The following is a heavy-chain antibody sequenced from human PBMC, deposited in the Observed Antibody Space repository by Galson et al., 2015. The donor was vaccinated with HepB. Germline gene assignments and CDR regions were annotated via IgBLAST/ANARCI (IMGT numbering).Heavy chain of an antibody. CDR1: GFSLSTSGVG. V-gene: IGHV2-5*02. CDR3: AHIQRSCNGGCSYHRRFDP. D-gene: IGHD2-15*01. CDR2: IYWDDDK. J-gene: IGHJ5*02. Sequence: PALVKPTQTLTLTCTFSGFSLSTSGVGVGWIRQPPGKAPEWLALIYWDDDKRYSPSLKSRLTITKDTAKNQVVLTMINMDTVDTATYYCAHIQRSCNGGCSYHRRFDPWGPGTLVTVSS.